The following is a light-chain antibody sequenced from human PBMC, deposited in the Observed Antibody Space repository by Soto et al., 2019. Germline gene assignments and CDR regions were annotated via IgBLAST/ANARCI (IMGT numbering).Light chain of an antibody. CDR1: QTILYSANNMNK. Sequence: DIVMTQSPDSLAVSLGERATINCKSSQTILYSANNMNKLAWYQQKPGQPPKLLFYWTSTRGSGVPDRFSGSESGTDFTLTISSLQAEDVAIYYCQQYYEIPFTFGPGTKVDIK. CDR3: QQYYEIPFT. CDR2: WTS. J-gene: IGKJ3*01. V-gene: IGKV4-1*01.